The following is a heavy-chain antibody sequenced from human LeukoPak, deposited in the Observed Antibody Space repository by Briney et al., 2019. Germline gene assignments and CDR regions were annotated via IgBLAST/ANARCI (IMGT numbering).Heavy chain of an antibody. CDR1: GFTFSSYG. D-gene: IGHD3-9*01. CDR2: IRYYGSNK. V-gene: IGHV3-33*01. J-gene: IGHJ6*03. CDR3: ARGERYFGWLMDV. Sequence: GGSLRLSCAASGFTFSSYGMHWVRQAPGKGLEWVAIIRYYGSNKYYADSVQGRFTITRDNSKNTLYLQMNSRRAEDTAVYYGARGERYFGWLMDVWGKGTTVT.